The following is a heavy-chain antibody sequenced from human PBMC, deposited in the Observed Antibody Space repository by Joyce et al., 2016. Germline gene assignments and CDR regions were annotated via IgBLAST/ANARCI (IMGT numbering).Heavy chain of an antibody. CDR1: GGSLSSLG. V-gene: IGHV1-69*06. CDR2: IIPLFGTT. CDR3: ARHPGADFFYAMDV. Sequence: MQLVQSGAEVKKPGSSVTVSCEASGGSLSSLGVSWVRQAPGQGLEWRGGIIPLFGTTYYAQQFQGRVTITADKYTSTVYMQLSSLRSEETAVYYCARHPGADFFYAMDVWGQGTTVTVSS. J-gene: IGHJ6*02. D-gene: IGHD3-10*01.